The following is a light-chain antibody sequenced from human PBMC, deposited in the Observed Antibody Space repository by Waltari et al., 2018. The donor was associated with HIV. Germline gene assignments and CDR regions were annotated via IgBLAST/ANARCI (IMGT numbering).Light chain of an antibody. V-gene: IGKV3-15*01. CDR3: QQYNNWASWT. CDR2: GAS. CDR1: QSVSSN. J-gene: IGKJ1*01. Sequence: EIVMTQSPATLSLSPGERATLSCRASQSVSSNLAWYQQKPGLAPRLLIYGASTRATGIPARFSGSGSRTDFTLTISSLQSEDFAVYYCQQYNNWASWTFGQGTNVEI.